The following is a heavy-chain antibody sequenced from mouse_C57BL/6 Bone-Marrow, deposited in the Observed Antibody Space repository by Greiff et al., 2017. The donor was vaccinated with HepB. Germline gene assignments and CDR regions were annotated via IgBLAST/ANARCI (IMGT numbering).Heavy chain of an antibody. Sequence: EVQLQQSGPGLVKPSQSLSLTCSVTGYSITSGYYWNWIRQFPGNKLEWMGYISYDGSNNYNPSLKNRISITRDTSKNQFFLKLNSVTTEDTATYYCARDPLYYYGSSHWYFDVWGTGTTVTVSS. J-gene: IGHJ1*03. CDR3: ARDPLYYYGSSHWYFDV. V-gene: IGHV3-6*01. CDR1: GYSITSGYY. D-gene: IGHD1-1*01. CDR2: ISYDGSN.